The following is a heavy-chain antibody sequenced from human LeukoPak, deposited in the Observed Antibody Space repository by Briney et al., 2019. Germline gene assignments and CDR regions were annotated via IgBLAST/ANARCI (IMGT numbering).Heavy chain of an antibody. CDR1: GGSISSYY. CDR2: IYYSGST. Sequence: PSETLSLTCTVSGGSISSYYWSWIRQPPGKGLEWIGYIYYSGSTNYNPSLKSRVAISVDTSKNQFSLKLSSVTAADTAVYYCARHPEERAVAGQHIIDWYFDLWGRGTLVTVSS. CDR3: ARHPEERAVAGQHIIDWYFDL. J-gene: IGHJ2*01. V-gene: IGHV4-59*08. D-gene: IGHD6-19*01.